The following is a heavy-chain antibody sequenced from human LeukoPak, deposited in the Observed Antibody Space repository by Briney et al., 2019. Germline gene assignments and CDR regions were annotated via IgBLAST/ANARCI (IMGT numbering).Heavy chain of an antibody. CDR2: ISGSGGST. Sequence: GGSLRLSCAASGFTFDDYAMHWVRQAPGKGLEWVSGISGSGGSTYYADSVKGRFTISRDNSKNTLYLQMNSLRAEDTAVYYCATSPFMVRGVTPDYWGQGTLITVSS. V-gene: IGHV3-23*01. J-gene: IGHJ4*02. D-gene: IGHD3-10*01. CDR1: GFTFDDYA. CDR3: ATSPFMVRGVTPDY.